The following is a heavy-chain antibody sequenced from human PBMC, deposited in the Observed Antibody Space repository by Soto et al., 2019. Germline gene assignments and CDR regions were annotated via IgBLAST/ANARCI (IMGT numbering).Heavy chain of an antibody. V-gene: IGHV6-1*01. CDR1: GDSVSSNSAG. J-gene: IGHJ3*02. D-gene: IGHD6-19*01. CDR2: TYYRSKWYN. CDR3: AIDIAVAGTGGAFDI. Sequence: SQTLSLTCDISGDSVSSNSAGCNWIRQTPSRGLEWLGRTYYRSKWYNNYAVSVKSRVTVNPDTAKNQFSLQLNSVTPEDTAVYYCAIDIAVAGTGGAFDIWGQGTMVTGSS.